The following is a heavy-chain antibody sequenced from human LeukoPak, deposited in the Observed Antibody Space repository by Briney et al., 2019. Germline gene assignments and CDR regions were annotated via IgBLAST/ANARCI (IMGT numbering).Heavy chain of an antibody. CDR3: ARGPINSSGYYYMDV. CDR2: INPSGGST. J-gene: IGHJ6*03. Sequence: GASVKVSCKASGYTFTSYYIHWVRQAPGQGLEWMGKINPSGGSTSYAQKFQGRVTMTRDTSTSTVYMELSSLRSEDTAVYYCARGPINSSGYYYMDVWGKGTTVTVSS. CDR1: GYTFTSYY. V-gene: IGHV1-46*03. D-gene: IGHD5-18*01.